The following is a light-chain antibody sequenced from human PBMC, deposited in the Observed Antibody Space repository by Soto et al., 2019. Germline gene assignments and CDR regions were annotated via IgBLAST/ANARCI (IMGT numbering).Light chain of an antibody. V-gene: IGKV3-20*01. J-gene: IGKJ4*01. Sequence: EIVLMQSPGTLSLSPGERATLSCRASQSVSSSYLAWYQQKPGQAPRLLIYGASSRATGIPDRFSGSGSGTDFTHTISRLEPEDFAVYYCQQYGSSALTFGGRTKVEIK. CDR2: GAS. CDR3: QQYGSSALT. CDR1: QSVSSSY.